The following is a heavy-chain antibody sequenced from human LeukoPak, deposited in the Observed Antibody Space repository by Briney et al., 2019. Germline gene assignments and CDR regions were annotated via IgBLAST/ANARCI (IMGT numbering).Heavy chain of an antibody. CDR2: ISGYNGNT. Sequence: GASVKVSCKASGYTFTSYGISWVRQAPGQGLEWMGWISGYNGNTNYAQKFQGRVTMTRDTSTSTAYMELRSLRSDDTAVYYCARGSGDYYGSGSGIDYWGQGTLVTVSS. CDR1: GYTFTSYG. D-gene: IGHD3-10*01. CDR3: ARGSGDYYGSGSGIDY. V-gene: IGHV1-18*01. J-gene: IGHJ4*02.